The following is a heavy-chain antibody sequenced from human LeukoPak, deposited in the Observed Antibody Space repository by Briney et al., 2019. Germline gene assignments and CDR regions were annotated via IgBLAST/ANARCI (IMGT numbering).Heavy chain of an antibody. Sequence: GGSLRLSCAASGFTFSSYAMHWVRQAPGRGLEWVAVISYDGSNKYYADSVKGRFTISRDNSKNTLYLQMNSLRAEDTAVYYCAKALGFPDAAFDIWGQGTMVTVSS. CDR1: GFTFSSYA. D-gene: IGHD3-10*01. CDR3: AKALGFPDAAFDI. V-gene: IGHV3-30*04. J-gene: IGHJ3*02. CDR2: ISYDGSNK.